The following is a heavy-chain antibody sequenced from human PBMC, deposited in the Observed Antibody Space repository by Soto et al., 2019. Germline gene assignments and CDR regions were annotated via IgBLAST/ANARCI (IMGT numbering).Heavy chain of an antibody. CDR2: IYHSGST. J-gene: IGHJ5*02. V-gene: IGHV4-38-2*01. CDR3: AIGIAAAGTDWFDP. CDR1: GYSISSGYY. D-gene: IGHD6-13*01. Sequence: SETLSLTCAVSGYSISSGYYWGWIRQPPGKGLEWIGSIYHSGSTYYNPSLKSRVTISVDTSKNQFSLKLSSVTAADTAVYYCAIGIAAAGTDWFDPWGQGTLGTVSS.